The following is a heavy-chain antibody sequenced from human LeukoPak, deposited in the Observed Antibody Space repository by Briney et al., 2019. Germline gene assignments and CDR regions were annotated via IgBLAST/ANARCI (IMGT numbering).Heavy chain of an antibody. D-gene: IGHD2-15*01. J-gene: IGHJ5*02. V-gene: IGHV3-7*01. CDR1: GFTFSDHW. CDR2: IKQDESKR. Sequence: HLGGSLRLSCAASGFTFSDHWMSWVRPAPGKGLEWVANIKQDESKRYYVDSVKGRFTISRDNAKNSLYLQINSLRAEDTAVYYCAREASLYCSGNDCYWAFDRWGQGTLVTVSS. CDR3: AREASLYCSGNDCYWAFDR.